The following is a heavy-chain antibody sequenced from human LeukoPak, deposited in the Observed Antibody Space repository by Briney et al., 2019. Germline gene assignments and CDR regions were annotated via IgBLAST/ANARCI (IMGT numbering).Heavy chain of an antibody. CDR2: IFPDDSDT. D-gene: IGHD6-19*01. Sequence: GESLKISCKGSGYSFTSYWIVWVRQMPGKGLEWMGIIFPDDSDTRYSPSFQGLITISADKSINTAYLQWSSLKASDTAMYYCARHSDITVADSWGQGTLVTVSS. CDR3: ARHSDITVADS. V-gene: IGHV5-51*01. J-gene: IGHJ5*01. CDR1: GYSFTSYW.